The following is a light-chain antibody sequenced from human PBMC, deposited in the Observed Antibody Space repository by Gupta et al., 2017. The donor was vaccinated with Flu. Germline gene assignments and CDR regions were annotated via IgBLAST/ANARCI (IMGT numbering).Light chain of an antibody. V-gene: IGKV2-28*01. CDR2: LGS. CDR1: QSLLHSNGNTY. J-gene: IGKJ1*01. CDR3: MQGLQTPWT. Sequence: DIVMTQSPLSLPVTPGEPASISCRSNQSLLHSNGNTYLDWYLQKPGQSPQLLIYLGSTRASGVPDRFSGSGSGTDFTLKISRVEAEDVGVYYCMQGLQTPWTFGQGTKVEIK.